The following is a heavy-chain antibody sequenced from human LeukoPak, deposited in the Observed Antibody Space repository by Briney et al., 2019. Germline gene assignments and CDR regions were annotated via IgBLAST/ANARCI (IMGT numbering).Heavy chain of an antibody. V-gene: IGHV4-4*07. CDR1: GGSIGSYY. J-gene: IGHJ6*03. CDR3: ARVVPAATYYYYYMDV. D-gene: IGHD2-15*01. Sequence: PSETLSLTCTVSGGSIGSYYWSWVRQPAGKGLEWIGRIYTSGSTNYNPSLKSRVTMSVDTSKNQFSLKLSSVTAADTAVYYCARVVPAATYYYYYMDVWGKGTTVTVSS. CDR2: IYTSGST.